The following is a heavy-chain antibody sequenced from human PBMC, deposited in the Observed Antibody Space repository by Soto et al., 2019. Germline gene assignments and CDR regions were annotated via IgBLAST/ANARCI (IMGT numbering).Heavy chain of an antibody. CDR1: GFTFTSYT. Sequence: QVHVVESGGGVVQPGGSLRLSCTTSGFTFTSYTMYWVRQVPGKGLEWVATFWYDASGQYYADSVRGRFTISRDPSRSTLYLHMDTLRAGDTALYYCAFGCWNHFYFDYWGQEILVSVSS. V-gene: IGHV3-33*01. CDR3: AFGCWNHFYFDY. J-gene: IGHJ4*02. D-gene: IGHD1-1*01. CDR2: FWYDASGQ.